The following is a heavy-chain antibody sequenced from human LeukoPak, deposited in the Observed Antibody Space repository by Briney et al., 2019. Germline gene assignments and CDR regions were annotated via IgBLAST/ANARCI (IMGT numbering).Heavy chain of an antibody. CDR1: GGSISSSSYY. D-gene: IGHD6-13*01. J-gene: IGHJ4*02. CDR2: IYYSGST. V-gene: IGHV4-39*07. Sequence: SETLSLTCTVSGGSISSSSYYWGWIRQPPGKGREWIGSIYYSGSTYYNPSLKSRVTISVDTSKNQFSLKLSSVTAADTAVYSCARETGYSSSRFPFYYFDYWGQGTLVTVSS. CDR3: ARETGYSSSRFPFYYFDY.